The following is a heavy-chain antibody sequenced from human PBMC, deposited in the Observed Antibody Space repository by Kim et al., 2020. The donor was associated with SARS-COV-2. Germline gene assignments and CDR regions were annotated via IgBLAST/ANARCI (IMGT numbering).Heavy chain of an antibody. CDR3: ARALGVVTEGFDY. V-gene: IGHV4-31*02. Sequence: STPSPKSRVTISVATSKNQFSLKLSSVTAADTAVYYCARALGVVTEGFDYWGQGTLVTVSS. D-gene: IGHD2-21*02. J-gene: IGHJ4*02.